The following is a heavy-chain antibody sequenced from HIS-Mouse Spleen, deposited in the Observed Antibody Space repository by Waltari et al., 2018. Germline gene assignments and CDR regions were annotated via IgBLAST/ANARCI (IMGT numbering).Heavy chain of an antibody. J-gene: IGHJ4*02. V-gene: IGHV4-38-2*02. CDR1: GYSLSSGYY. Sequence: QVQLQESGPGLVKPSETLSLTCTVSGYSLSSGYYWGWIRQPPGKGLEWIGSIYHSGSTYYNPSLKSRVTISVDTSKNQFSLKLSSVTAADTAVYYCARDRGSSWYQDYWGQGTLVTVSS. CDR2: IYHSGST. CDR3: ARDRGSSWYQDY. D-gene: IGHD6-13*01.